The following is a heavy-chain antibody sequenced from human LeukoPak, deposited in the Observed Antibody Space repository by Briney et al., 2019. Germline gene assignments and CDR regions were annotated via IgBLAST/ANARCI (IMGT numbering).Heavy chain of an antibody. D-gene: IGHD6-13*01. J-gene: IGHJ6*02. Sequence: GGSLRLSCAASGFTFSSHWMSWVRQAPGKGLEWVANIKQDGSEKYYVDSVKGRFTISRDNAKNSLYLQMNSLRAEDTAVYYCARGQYSSSWYGEYYYYYGMDVWGQGTTVTVSS. CDR3: ARGQYSSSWYGEYYYYYGMDV. CDR2: IKQDGSEK. V-gene: IGHV3-7*01. CDR1: GFTFSSHW.